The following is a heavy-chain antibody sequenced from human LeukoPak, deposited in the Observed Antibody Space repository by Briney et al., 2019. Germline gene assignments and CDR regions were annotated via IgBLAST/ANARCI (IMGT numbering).Heavy chain of an antibody. CDR1: GGTFSSYA. Sequence: SVKVSCKASGGTFSSYAISWVRQAPGQGLEWMGGINPIFGTANYAQKFQGRVTITADESQSPEYMELSSLRSEDTPVYYCARASKYYYDSSGYYGGFDYWGQGTLVTVSS. D-gene: IGHD3-22*01. J-gene: IGHJ4*02. CDR2: INPIFGTA. CDR3: ARASKYYYDSSGYYGGFDY. V-gene: IGHV1-69*01.